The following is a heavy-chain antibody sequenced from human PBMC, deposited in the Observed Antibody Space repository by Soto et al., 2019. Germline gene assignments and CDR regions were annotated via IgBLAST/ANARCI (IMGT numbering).Heavy chain of an antibody. CDR1: GFTFSNAW. Sequence: PGGSLRLSCAASGFTFSNAWMNWVRQAPGKGREWVGRIKSKTEGGTTDDAAPVKGRFTISRDDSKNTLYLQMNSLKTADTAVYYCTTDSSETRPGWGQGTLVTVSS. CDR3: TTDSSETRPG. CDR2: IKSKTEGGTT. V-gene: IGHV3-15*07. J-gene: IGHJ4*02. D-gene: IGHD6-25*01.